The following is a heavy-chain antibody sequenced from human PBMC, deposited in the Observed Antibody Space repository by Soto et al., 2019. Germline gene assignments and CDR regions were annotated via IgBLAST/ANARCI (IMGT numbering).Heavy chain of an antibody. CDR1: GYTFTSYY. J-gene: IGHJ4*02. V-gene: IGHV1-46*03. D-gene: IGHD1-1*01. CDR3: ARDQGTGYFDY. CDR2: INPSGGST. Sequence: ASVKVSCKASGYTFTSYYMHWVRQAPGQGLEWMGIINPSGGSTSYAQKFQGRVTMTRDTCTSTVYMELSSLRSEDTAVYYCARDQGTGYFDYWGQGTMVTVSS.